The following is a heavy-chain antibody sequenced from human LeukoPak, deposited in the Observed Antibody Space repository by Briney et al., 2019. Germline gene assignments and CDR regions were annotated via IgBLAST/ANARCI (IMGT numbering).Heavy chain of an antibody. Sequence: PGGSLRLSCAASEFTFSDYYMSWIRQAPGKGLEWVSYISSSGSTIYYADSAKGRFTISRDNAKNSLYLQMNSLRAEDTAVYYCARGMQQLVREVFDYWGQGTLVTVSS. CDR3: ARGMQQLVREVFDY. J-gene: IGHJ4*02. CDR2: ISSSGSTI. D-gene: IGHD6-6*01. V-gene: IGHV3-11*01. CDR1: EFTFSDYY.